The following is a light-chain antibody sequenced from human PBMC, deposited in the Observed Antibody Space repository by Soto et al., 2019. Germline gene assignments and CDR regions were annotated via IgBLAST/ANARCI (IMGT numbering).Light chain of an antibody. V-gene: IGKV3-15*01. Sequence: EIVMTQSPATLSLSHGERATLSCRASQSVSSNLAWYQQKPGQAPRLLIYGASTRATGIPARFSGSGSGTEFTLTISSLQSEDFAVYYCQQYNNWPRTFAQGTKVDVK. CDR1: QSVSSN. J-gene: IGKJ1*01. CDR2: GAS. CDR3: QQYNNWPRT.